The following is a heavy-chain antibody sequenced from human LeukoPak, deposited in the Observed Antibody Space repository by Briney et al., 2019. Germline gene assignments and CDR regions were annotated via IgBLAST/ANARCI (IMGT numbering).Heavy chain of an antibody. Sequence: GGSLRLSCAASGFTFSDHYMDWVRQAPGKGLVWVSRINRDGSSTSYADSVKGRFTISRDNAKNTLYLQMNSLRAEDTAVYYCARPYYDFWSGFFQSVFDYWGQGTLVTVSS. V-gene: IGHV3-74*01. D-gene: IGHD3-3*01. CDR3: ARPYYDFWSGFFQSVFDY. CDR1: GFTFSDHY. CDR2: INRDGSST. J-gene: IGHJ4*02.